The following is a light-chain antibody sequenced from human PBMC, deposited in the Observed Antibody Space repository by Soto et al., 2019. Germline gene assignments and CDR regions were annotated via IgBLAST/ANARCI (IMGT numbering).Light chain of an antibody. CDR1: QSLTSSY. J-gene: IGKJ1*01. CDR3: QQYSRAPLT. Sequence: EIVLTQSPGTLSLSPGARAPLSCRASQSLTSSYLAWYQQKPGQAPRLLIYGASSRATGIPDRFTGSGSGTDFTLTISRLEPEDFAVYYCQQYSRAPLTFGQGTKVDIK. V-gene: IGKV3-20*01. CDR2: GAS.